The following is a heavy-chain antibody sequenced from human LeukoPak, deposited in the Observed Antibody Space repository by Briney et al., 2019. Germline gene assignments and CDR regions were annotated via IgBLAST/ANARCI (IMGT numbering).Heavy chain of an antibody. CDR3: AKSNGVDRNGYNSDYFDY. CDR1: GFTFSSYA. CDR2: ISGSGGIT. Sequence: PGGSLRLSCAASGFTFSSYAMGWVRQAPGKGLEWVSAISGSGGITYYADSVKGRFTISRDNSKNMLYLQMNSLRAEDTAVYYCAKSNGVDRNGYNSDYFDYWGQGTLVTVSS. V-gene: IGHV3-23*01. D-gene: IGHD5-24*01. J-gene: IGHJ4*02.